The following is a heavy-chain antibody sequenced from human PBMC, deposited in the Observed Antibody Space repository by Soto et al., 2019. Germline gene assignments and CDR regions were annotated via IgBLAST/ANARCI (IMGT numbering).Heavy chain of an antibody. CDR2: IYHSGAT. CDR3: AREMSYYFDS. Sequence: QLQLQESGSGLVKPSQTLVLTCTVSGDSISRDGYSWSWIRQPPGKGLEWIGFIYHSGATYYNQSLMSRVTTTVDKSKNQFSMRLASVTAADTAVYYCAREMSYYFDSWGQGTLVTVSS. CDR1: GDSISRDGYS. V-gene: IGHV4-30-2*01. J-gene: IGHJ4*02.